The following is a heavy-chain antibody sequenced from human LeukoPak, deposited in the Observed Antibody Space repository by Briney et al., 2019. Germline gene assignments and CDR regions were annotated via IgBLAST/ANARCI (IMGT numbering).Heavy chain of an antibody. J-gene: IGHJ5*02. Sequence: SVKVSCKASGYTFTSYGISWVRQAPGQGLEWMGGIIPIFGTANYAQKFQGRVTITADESTSTAYMELSSLRSEDTAVYYCARTYSSGWYEGRWFDPWGQGTLVTVSS. CDR1: GYTFTSYG. V-gene: IGHV1-69*13. CDR2: IIPIFGTA. CDR3: ARTYSSGWYEGRWFDP. D-gene: IGHD6-19*01.